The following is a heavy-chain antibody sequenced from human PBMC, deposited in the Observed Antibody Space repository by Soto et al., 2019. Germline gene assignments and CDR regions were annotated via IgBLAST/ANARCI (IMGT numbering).Heavy chain of an antibody. V-gene: IGHV1-69*06. CDR1: GGTFSNYA. CDR3: ARHSLPIAARLNYYYYGMDV. J-gene: IGHJ6*02. Sequence: GASVKVSCKASGGTFSNYAISWVRQAPGQGLEWMGGIIPIFGTANYAQKFQGRVTITADKSTSTAYMELSSLRSEDTAVYYCARHSLPIAARLNYYYYGMDVWGQGTTVTVSS. CDR2: IIPIFGTA. D-gene: IGHD6-6*01.